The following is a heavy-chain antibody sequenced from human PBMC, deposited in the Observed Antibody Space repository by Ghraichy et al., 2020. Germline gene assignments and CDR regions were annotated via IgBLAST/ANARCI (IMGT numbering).Heavy chain of an antibody. CDR1: GFTFSTYD. V-gene: IGHV3-13*01. Sequence: LSLTCAASGFTFSTYDIHWVRQATGKGLEWVSGIGAAGDTYYPGSVKGRFTISRENDKNSLYLQLNSLRAGDTAVYYCARARDSHCLGGICSYYFDYWGQGTLVTVSS. CDR2: IGAAGDT. CDR3: ARARDSHCLGGICSYYFDY. D-gene: IGHD4-23*01. J-gene: IGHJ4*02.